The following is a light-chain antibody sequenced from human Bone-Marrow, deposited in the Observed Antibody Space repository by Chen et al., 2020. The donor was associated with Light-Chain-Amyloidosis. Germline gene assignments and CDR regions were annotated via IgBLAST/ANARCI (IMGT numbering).Light chain of an antibody. CDR2: EDD. CDR1: SGSIATNY. CDR3: QSYQGSSQGV. V-gene: IGLV6-57*01. Sequence: NFMLTQPHYVSESPGKTVIISCTRSSGSIATNYVQWYQQRPGSSPTTVIYEDDQRPSGVPDRFSGSIERSSNSASLTISGLKTEDEADYYCQSYQGSSQGVFGGGTKLTVL. J-gene: IGLJ3*02.